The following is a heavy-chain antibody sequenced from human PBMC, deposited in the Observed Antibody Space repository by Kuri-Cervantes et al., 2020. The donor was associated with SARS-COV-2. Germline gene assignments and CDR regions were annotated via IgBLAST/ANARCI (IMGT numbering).Heavy chain of an antibody. J-gene: IGHJ4*02. Sequence: GESLKISCAASGFTFSSYEMNWVRQAPGKGLEWVSYISSSGSTIYYADSVKGRFTISRDNAKNSLYLQMNSLRAEDTAAYYCARGDSSGYLYYFDYWGQGTLVTVSS. CDR2: ISSSGSTI. V-gene: IGHV3-48*03. CDR1: GFTFSSYE. CDR3: ARGDSSGYLYYFDY. D-gene: IGHD3-22*01.